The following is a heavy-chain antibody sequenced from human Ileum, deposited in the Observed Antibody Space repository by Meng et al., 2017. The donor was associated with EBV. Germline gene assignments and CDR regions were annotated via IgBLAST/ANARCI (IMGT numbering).Heavy chain of an antibody. CDR1: GDSMTNNNW. D-gene: IGHD2-8*01. CDR3: ARTGVGLAFDY. Sequence: GQLRESGPGLGKSSGTLSLTCGVSGDSMTNNNWWTWVRQPPGKGLEWIGEIYHSGSTNYNPSLQSRATISVDMSKKQFSLKLRSVTAADTAVYYCARTGVGLAFDYWGLGTLVTVSS. CDR2: IYHSGST. J-gene: IGHJ4*02. V-gene: IGHV4-4*02.